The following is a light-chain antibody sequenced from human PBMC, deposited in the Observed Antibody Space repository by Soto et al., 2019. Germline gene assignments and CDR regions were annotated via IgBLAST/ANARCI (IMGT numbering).Light chain of an antibody. V-gene: IGKV1-33*01. J-gene: IGKJ4*01. CDR1: QNINTY. Sequence: DIQMTQSPSSLSASVGDRVTMTCQASQNINTYLNWYQQRPGQAPKLLIYDASILEPVVPSRFSGSGAGTEFTFTIDSLQPEDIATYYCQQYDDPALTFGGGTKVE. CDR3: QQYDDPALT. CDR2: DAS.